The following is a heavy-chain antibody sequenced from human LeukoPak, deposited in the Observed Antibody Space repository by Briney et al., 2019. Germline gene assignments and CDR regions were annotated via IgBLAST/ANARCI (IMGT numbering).Heavy chain of an antibody. V-gene: IGHV4-39*07. CDR2: IYYSGST. CDR3: ARDRGGYSSSWYDY. D-gene: IGHD6-13*01. Sequence: SETLSLTCTVSGGSISSSSYYWGWIRQPPGKGLEWIGSIYYSGSTYYNPSLKSRVTISVDTSKNQFSLNLRSVTAADTAVYYCARDRGGYSSSWYDYWGQGTLVTVSS. CDR1: GGSISSSSYY. J-gene: IGHJ4*02.